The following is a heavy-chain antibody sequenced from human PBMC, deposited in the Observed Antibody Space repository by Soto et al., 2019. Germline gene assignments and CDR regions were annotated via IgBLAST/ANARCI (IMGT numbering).Heavy chain of an antibody. D-gene: IGHD5-12*01. CDR1: GYTFTNYY. V-gene: IGHV1-2*04. Sequence: GASVKVSCKASGYTFTNYYMHWVRQAPGQGLEWMGWINPHSGGTNYAQKFQGWVTMTRDTSISTAYMELSRLRSDDTAVYYCARGSGYDLDYYYYYMDVWGKGTTVTVSS. J-gene: IGHJ6*03. CDR3: ARGSGYDLDYYYYYMDV. CDR2: INPHSGGT.